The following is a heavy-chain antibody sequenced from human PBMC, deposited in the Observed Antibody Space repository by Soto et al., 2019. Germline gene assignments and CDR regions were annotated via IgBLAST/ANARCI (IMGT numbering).Heavy chain of an antibody. J-gene: IGHJ4*02. CDR3: AKGKTSGWYYFDF. D-gene: IGHD6-19*01. CDR2: ISGSGGST. V-gene: IGHV3-23*01. CDR1: GFTFSSYA. Sequence: GGSLRLSCAASGFTFSSYAMIWVRQAPGKGLEWVSAISGSGGSTYYADSVKGRFTISRDNSKNTVYLQMNSLRADDTAVYYCAKGKTSGWYYFDFWGQGTLVTVSS.